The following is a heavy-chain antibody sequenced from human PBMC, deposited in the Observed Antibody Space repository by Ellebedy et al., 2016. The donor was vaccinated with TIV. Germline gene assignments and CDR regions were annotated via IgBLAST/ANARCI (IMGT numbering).Heavy chain of an antibody. V-gene: IGHV3-7*01. CDR1: GFTFRSYW. J-gene: IGHJ3*02. Sequence: GGSLRLSCAASGFTFRSYWMSWVRQAPGKGLEWVGNINQDGSDEYYVDSVEGRFSISRDNAKNSLYLQMNSLRGEDTALYFCARDGSYGDYLSPRHAFNMWGQGTMVTVSS. D-gene: IGHD4-17*01. CDR3: ARDGSYGDYLSPRHAFNM. CDR2: INQDGSDE.